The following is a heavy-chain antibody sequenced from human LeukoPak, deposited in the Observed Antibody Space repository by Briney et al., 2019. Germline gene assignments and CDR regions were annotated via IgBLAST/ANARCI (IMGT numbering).Heavy chain of an antibody. CDR2: MYYSGST. CDR3: ARQYYDRTGYYYFDY. J-gene: IGHJ4*02. V-gene: IGHV4-39*01. Sequence: SETLSLTCTVSGDAITGSSYYWGWIRQPPGKGLEWIGSMYYSGSTYSNPSLKSRVTMSADTSKNQFSLKLSSVSAADTAVYYCARQYYDRTGYYYFDYWDQGTLVSVSS. CDR1: GDAITGSSYY. D-gene: IGHD3-22*01.